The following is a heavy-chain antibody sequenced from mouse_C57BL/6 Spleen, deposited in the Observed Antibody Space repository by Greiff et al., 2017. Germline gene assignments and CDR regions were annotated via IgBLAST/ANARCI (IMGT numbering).Heavy chain of an antibody. CDR1: GYAFSSSW. CDR2: IYPGDGDT. D-gene: IGHD3-3*01. J-gene: IGHJ4*01. Sequence: VKLKQSGPELVKPGASVKISCKASGYAFSSSWMNWVKQRPGKGLEWIGRIYPGDGDTNYNGKFKGKATLTADKSSSTAYMQLSSLTSEDSAVYFCAREGPLYAMDYWGQGTSVTVSS. CDR3: AREGPLYAMDY. V-gene: IGHV1-82*01.